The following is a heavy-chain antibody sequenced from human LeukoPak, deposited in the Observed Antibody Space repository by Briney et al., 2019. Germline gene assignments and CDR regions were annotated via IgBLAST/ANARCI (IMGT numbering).Heavy chain of an antibody. Sequence: PSETLSLTCAVYGGSFSGYYWSWLRQPPGKGLEWIGEINHSGSTNYNPSLKSRVTISVDTSKNQFSLKLSSVTAADTAVYYCARGVPAKDSGSFLDYWGQGTLVTVSS. D-gene: IGHD1-26*01. CDR3: ARGVPAKDSGSFLDY. CDR1: GGSFSGYY. CDR2: INHSGST. J-gene: IGHJ4*02. V-gene: IGHV4-34*01.